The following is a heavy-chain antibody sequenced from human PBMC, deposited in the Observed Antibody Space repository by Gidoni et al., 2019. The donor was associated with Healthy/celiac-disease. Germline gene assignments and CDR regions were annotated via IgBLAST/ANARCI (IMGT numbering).Heavy chain of an antibody. CDR3: TRHGDSGTFDI. Sequence: EVQLVESGGGLVQPGRSLRLSCTASGFTFGDYAMSWFRQAPGKGVGGVGFIRSKAYGGTTEYAASVKGRFTISRDDSKSIAYLQMNSLKTEDTAVYYCTRHGDSGTFDIWGQGTMVTVSS. J-gene: IGHJ3*02. V-gene: IGHV3-49*03. D-gene: IGHD4-17*01. CDR2: IRSKAYGGTT. CDR1: GFTFGDYA.